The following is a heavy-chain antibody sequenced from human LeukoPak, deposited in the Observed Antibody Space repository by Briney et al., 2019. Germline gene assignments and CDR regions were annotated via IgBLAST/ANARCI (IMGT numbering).Heavy chain of an antibody. CDR2: INQDESEK. V-gene: IGHV3-7*01. J-gene: IGHJ3*02. Sequence: GGSLRLSCAASGFTFSSNWMSWVRQAPGQGLEWVAHINQDESEKYYVDSVKGRFTISRDNAKNSLYLQMNSLTAEDTALYYCVKGYCSGGTCYRNGFDIWGQGTMVTVSS. CDR3: VKGYCSGGTCYRNGFDI. D-gene: IGHD2-15*01. CDR1: GFTFSSNW.